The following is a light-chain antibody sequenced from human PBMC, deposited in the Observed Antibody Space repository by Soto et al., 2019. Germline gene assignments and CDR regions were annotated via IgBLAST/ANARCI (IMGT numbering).Light chain of an antibody. CDR3: QSYDSSQSGWV. CDR1: TFD. Sequence: QSVLTQPPSVSGAPGQTVTISCTGATFDVHWYQQFPGAPPIVLIYGNTNRPSGVPDRFSGSKSGTSASLAIAGLQAEDEGDYYCQSYDSSQSGWVFGGGTKLTVL. J-gene: IGLJ3*02. CDR2: GNT. V-gene: IGLV1-40*01.